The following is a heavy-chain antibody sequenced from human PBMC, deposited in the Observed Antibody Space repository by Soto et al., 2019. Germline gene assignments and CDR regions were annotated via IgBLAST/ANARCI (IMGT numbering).Heavy chain of an antibody. CDR1: GGTFSSHG. CDR3: ARGRYSGYDMPDTYYYYNYGMDV. D-gene: IGHD5-12*01. V-gene: IGHV1-69*12. J-gene: IGHJ6*02. CDR2: IVPIFGTA. Sequence: QVQLVQSGAEVKKPGSSVKVSCKASGGTFSSHGISWVRQAPGQGLEWMGGIVPIFGTADDAQRFRGRVTITADESTSTAYMEMSSLRSEYTAVYYCARGRYSGYDMPDTYYYYNYGMDVWGQGTKVTVSS.